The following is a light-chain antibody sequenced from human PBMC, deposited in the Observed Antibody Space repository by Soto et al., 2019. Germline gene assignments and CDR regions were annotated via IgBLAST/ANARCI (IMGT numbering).Light chain of an antibody. J-gene: IGLJ2*01. Sequence: QSVLTQPPSVSAAPGQRVTISCSGRYSDIANNWVSWYQQFPGTAPKLIIFDNTMRPSGIPDRFSGSKSGTSATLVITGLQPADEAKYYCGVWDSSLQPGGVVFGGGTKLTVL. CDR2: DNT. V-gene: IGLV1-51*01. CDR3: GVWDSSLQPGGVV. CDR1: YSDIANNW.